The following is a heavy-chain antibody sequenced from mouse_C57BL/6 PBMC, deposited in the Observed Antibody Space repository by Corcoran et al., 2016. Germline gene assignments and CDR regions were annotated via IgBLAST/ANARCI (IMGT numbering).Heavy chain of an antibody. J-gene: IGHJ2*01. CDR3: ARHYGSTPYYFDY. CDR1: GYTFTTYG. CDR2: INTYSGVP. D-gene: IGHD1-1*01. Sequence: QIQLVQSGPELKKPGETVKISCKASGYTFTTYGMSWVKQAPGKGLKWMGWINTYSGVPTYADDFKGRFAFSLETSASTAYLQINNLKNEDTATYFCARHYGSTPYYFDYWGQGTTLTVSS. V-gene: IGHV9-3*01.